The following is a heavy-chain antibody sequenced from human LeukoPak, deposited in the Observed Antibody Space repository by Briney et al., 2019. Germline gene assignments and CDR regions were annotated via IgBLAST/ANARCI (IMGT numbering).Heavy chain of an antibody. D-gene: IGHD6-19*01. J-gene: IGHJ1*01. Sequence: GSLRLSCAASGFTFSNYGMHWVRQAPGKGLEWVTFIRYDGRNKYYADSVKGRFTISRDNSKNTLYLQMNSLRPEDTAVYYCARGGKIAVVGTRSPQYFHHWGQGTLVTVSS. V-gene: IGHV3-30*02. CDR3: ARGGKIAVVGTRSPQYFHH. CDR1: GFTFSNYG. CDR2: IRYDGRNK.